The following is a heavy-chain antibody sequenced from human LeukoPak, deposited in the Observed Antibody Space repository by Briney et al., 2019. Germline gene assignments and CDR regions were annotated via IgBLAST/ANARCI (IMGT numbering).Heavy chain of an antibody. CDR1: GFRFTSYW. Sequence: GGSLKISFQGSGFRFTSYWIGWVRQVPGKGLEWVGMIYPGDSYTRYSPAVQGQVTISADQSISAAYLRWRSLRASGTAMYYCASRWLSSEYFVFWGQGTLVTVSS. D-gene: IGHD6-19*01. J-gene: IGHJ4*02. CDR3: ASRWLSSEYFVF. CDR2: IYPGDSYT. V-gene: IGHV5-51*01.